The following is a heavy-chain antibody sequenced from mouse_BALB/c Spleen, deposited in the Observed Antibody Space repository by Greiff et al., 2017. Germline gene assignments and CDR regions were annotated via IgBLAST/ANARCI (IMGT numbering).Heavy chain of an antibody. V-gene: IGHV1-69*02. CDR2: IDPSDSYT. D-gene: IGHD3-1*01. CDR1: GYTFTSYW. CDR3: ARGQGYGFAY. Sequence: VKLQQPGAELVKPGASVKLSCKASGYTFTSYWMHWVKQRPGQGLEWIGEIDPSDSYTNYNQKFKGKATLTVDKSSSTAYMQLSSLTSEDSAVYYCARGQGYGFAYWGQGTLVTVSA. J-gene: IGHJ3*01.